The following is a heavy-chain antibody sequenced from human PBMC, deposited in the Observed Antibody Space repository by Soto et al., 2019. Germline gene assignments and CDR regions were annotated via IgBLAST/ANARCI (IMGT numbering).Heavy chain of an antibody. CDR2: ISAHNGNT. CDR1: GYTFTSYS. Sequence: QVHLVQSGAEVKKPGASVKVSRKASGYTFTSYSITWVRQAPGQGLEWMGWISAHNGNTDYAQKLQGRVIVTRDTSTSTAYMELRSLISDDTAVYYSARGRYGDYWGQAALVTVSS. D-gene: IGHD1-1*01. J-gene: IGHJ4*02. CDR3: ARGRYGDY. V-gene: IGHV1-18*01.